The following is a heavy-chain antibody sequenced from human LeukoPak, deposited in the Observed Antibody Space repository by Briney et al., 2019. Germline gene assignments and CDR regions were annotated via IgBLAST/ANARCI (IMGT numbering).Heavy chain of an antibody. D-gene: IGHD2-15*01. CDR3: ARDRYCSGGSCYVRSYYYYIDV. CDR2: ISAYNGNT. Sequence: ASVKVSCKASGYTFTSYGISWVRQAPGQGLEWMGWISAYNGNTNYAQKLQGRVTMTTDTSTSTAYMELRSLRSDDTAVYYCARDRYCSGGSCYVRSYYYYIDVWGKGTTVTVSS. CDR1: GYTFTSYG. J-gene: IGHJ6*03. V-gene: IGHV1-18*01.